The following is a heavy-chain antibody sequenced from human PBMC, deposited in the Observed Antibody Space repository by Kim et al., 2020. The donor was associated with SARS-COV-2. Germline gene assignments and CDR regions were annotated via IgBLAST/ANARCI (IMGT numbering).Heavy chain of an antibody. CDR3: VRADEPDSWWFDP. V-gene: IGHV3-7*01. CDR1: GFTFRDYH. J-gene: IGHJ5*02. D-gene: IGHD3-3*01. Sequence: GGSLRLSCAASGFTFRDYHMSWVRQTPVKGLEWVANISSDGGTKYYVDSVKGRFTISRDDSRISLSLQMNNLRAEDTALYYCVRADEPDSWWFDPRGQGTLVTVSS. CDR2: ISSDGGTK.